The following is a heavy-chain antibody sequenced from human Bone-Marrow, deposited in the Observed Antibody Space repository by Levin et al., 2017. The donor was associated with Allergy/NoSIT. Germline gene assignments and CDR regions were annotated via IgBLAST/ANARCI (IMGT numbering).Heavy chain of an antibody. CDR2: MSSSGTSI. J-gene: IGHJ5*02. CDR1: GLSVSSYS. CDR3: AGDRRVAARGSHWFDP. Sequence: GGSLRLSCAVSGLSVSSYSMNWVRQAPGKGLEWVSYMSSSGTSIHYADSVRGRFTISRDIAKNSLYLQMNSLRVEDTAVYYCAGDRRVAARGSHWFDPWGQGTLVTVSS. D-gene: IGHD6-6*01. V-gene: IGHV3-48*01.